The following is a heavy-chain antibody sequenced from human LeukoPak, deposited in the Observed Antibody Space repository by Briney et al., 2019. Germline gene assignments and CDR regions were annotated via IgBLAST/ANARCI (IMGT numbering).Heavy chain of an antibody. CDR2: IYSGGST. CDR1: GFTVSSNY. CDR3: ARDRVLGIAAAAPNYYYYGMDV. Sequence: PGGPLRLSCAASGFTVSSNYMSWVRQAPGKGLEWVSVIYSGGSTYYADSVKGRFTISRDNSKNTLYLQMNSLRAEDTAVYYCARDRVLGIAAAAPNYYYYGMDVWGQGTTVTVSS. V-gene: IGHV3-66*01. D-gene: IGHD6-13*01. J-gene: IGHJ6*02.